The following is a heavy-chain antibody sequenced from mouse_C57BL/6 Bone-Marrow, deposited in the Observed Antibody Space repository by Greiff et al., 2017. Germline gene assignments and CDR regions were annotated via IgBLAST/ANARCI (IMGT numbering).Heavy chain of an antibody. V-gene: IGHV14-4*01. D-gene: IGHD2-3*01. CDR3: TMIYDGYYGFAY. CDR2: IDPENGDT. J-gene: IGHJ3*01. Sequence: EVQRVESGAELVRPGASVKLSCTASGFNIKDDYMHWVKQRPEQGLEWIGWIDPENGDTEYASKFQGKATITADTSSNTAYLQLSSLTSEDTAVYYCTMIYDGYYGFAYWGQGTLVTVSA. CDR1: GFNIKDDY.